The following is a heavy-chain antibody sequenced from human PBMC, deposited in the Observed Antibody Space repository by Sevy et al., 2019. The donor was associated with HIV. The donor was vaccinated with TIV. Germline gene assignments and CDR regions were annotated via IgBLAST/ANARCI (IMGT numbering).Heavy chain of an antibody. CDR3: ARHGGRIQQCYFHY. CDR2: IYYSGST. Sequence: SETLSLTCTVSGDSISSSNYYGGWIRQPPGKGLEWIGSIYYSGSTYYNPSLQSRVTISVDTSKNQFSLSLSSVTAADTAVYYCARHGGRIQQCYFHYWGQGTLVTVSS. CDR1: GDSISSSNYY. J-gene: IGHJ4*02. D-gene: IGHD5-18*01. V-gene: IGHV4-39*01.